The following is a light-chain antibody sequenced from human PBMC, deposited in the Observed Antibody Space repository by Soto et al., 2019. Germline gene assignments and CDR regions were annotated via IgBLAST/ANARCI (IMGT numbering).Light chain of an antibody. CDR2: LNSDGSH. V-gene: IGLV4-69*01. J-gene: IGLJ2*01. Sequence: QPVLTQSPSASASLGASVKLTCTLSSGHSSYAIAWHQQQPEKGPRYLMKLNSDGSHSKGDGIPDRFSGSSSGAERYLTISSLQSEDEADYYCQTWGTVVFGGGTQVTVL. CDR1: SGHSSYA. CDR3: QTWGTVV.